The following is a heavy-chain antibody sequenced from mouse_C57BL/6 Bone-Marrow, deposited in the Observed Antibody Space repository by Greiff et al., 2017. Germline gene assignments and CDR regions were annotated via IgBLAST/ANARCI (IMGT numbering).Heavy chain of an antibody. CDR2: ISDGGSYT. CDR3: ARKDYYGSSYAMDY. J-gene: IGHJ4*01. CDR1: GFTFSSYA. V-gene: IGHV5-4*01. D-gene: IGHD1-1*01. Sequence: VQGVESGGGLVKPGGSLKLSCAASGFTFSSYAMSWVRQTPEKRLEWVATISDGGSYTYYPDNVKGRFTLSRDNATNNLYLQLSPLKAEDTAMYYWARKDYYGSSYAMDYGGQGTSVTVSS.